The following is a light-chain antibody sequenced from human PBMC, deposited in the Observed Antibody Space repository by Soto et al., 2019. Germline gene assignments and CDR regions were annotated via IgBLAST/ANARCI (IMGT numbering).Light chain of an antibody. V-gene: IGKV2-28*01. CDR1: QSLLHSNGYNY. Sequence: DIVMTQSPLSLPVTPGEPASISCRSSQSLLHSNGYNYLDWYLQKPGQSPQLLIYLGSNRASGVHDSLSASGSGTDFTLKLSRVEADDVGVYYCMQALQTPPPFGGAPKVDI. J-gene: IGKJ4*01. CDR2: LGS. CDR3: MQALQTPPP.